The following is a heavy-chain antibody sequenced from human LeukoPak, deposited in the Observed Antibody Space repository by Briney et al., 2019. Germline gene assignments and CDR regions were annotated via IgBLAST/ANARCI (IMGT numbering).Heavy chain of an antibody. CDR1: GGTFSSYA. CDR2: VIPILGIA. CDR3: ARDRRDYYDSSGYYSHY. J-gene: IGHJ4*02. Sequence: ASVKVSCKASGGTFSSYAISWVRQAPGQGLEWMGRVIPILGIANYAQKFQGRVTITADKSTSTAYIELSSLRSEDTAVYYCARDRRDYYDSSGYYSHYWGQGTLVTVSS. V-gene: IGHV1-69*04. D-gene: IGHD3-22*01.